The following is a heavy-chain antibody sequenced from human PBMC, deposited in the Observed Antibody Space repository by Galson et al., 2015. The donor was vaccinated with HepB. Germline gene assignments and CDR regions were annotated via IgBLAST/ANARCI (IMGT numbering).Heavy chain of an antibody. J-gene: IGHJ1*01. CDR2: LSGSGVNT. CDR1: GFTFSNYA. CDR3: AKDGKVGTAYAEHFQH. V-gene: IGHV3-23*01. D-gene: IGHD1-26*01. Sequence: SLRLSCAASGFTFSNYAIFWVRQTPRKGLEWVSALSGSGVNTYYADSVKGRFTISRDNSKSVVYLQMNSLRAEDTAVYYCAKDGKVGTAYAEHFQHWGQGTPVTVSS.